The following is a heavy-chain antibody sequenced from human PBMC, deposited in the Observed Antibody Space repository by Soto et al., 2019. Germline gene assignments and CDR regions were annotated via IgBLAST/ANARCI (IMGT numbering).Heavy chain of an antibody. D-gene: IGHD3-10*01. V-gene: IGHV1-69*13. CDR3: ARAPEYGSGSYYMEAYYYGMDV. CDR2: IIPIFGTA. CDR1: GGTFSSYA. Sequence: GASVKVSCKASGGTFSSYAISWVRQAPGQGLEWMGGIIPIFGTANYAQKFQGRVTITADESTSTAYMELSSLRSEDTAVYYCARAPEYGSGSYYMEAYYYGMDVWGQGTTVTVSS. J-gene: IGHJ6*02.